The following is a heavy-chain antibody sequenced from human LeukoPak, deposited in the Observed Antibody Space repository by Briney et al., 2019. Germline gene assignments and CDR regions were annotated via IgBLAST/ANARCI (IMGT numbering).Heavy chain of an antibody. CDR3: ARVGSDFGSGNYYYYMDV. V-gene: IGHV4-59*01. J-gene: IGHJ6*03. Sequence: PSETLSLTCTVSGGSISSYYWSWIRQPPGKGLEWIGYIYYSGSTNYNPSLKSRVTISVDTSKNQFSLKLSSVTAGDTAVYYCARVGSDFGSGNYYYYMDVWGKGTTVTVSS. CDR2: IYYSGST. D-gene: IGHD3-3*01. CDR1: GGSISSYY.